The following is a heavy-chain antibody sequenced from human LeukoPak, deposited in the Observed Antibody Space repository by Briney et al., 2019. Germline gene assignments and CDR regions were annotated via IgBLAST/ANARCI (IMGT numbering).Heavy chain of an antibody. CDR3: AKESSVYCTDGVCSLDF. V-gene: IGHV3-9*01. Sequence: GRSLRLSCAASGFTFDDYAMHWVRQAPGKGLEWVSGISWDSANIGYAGSVKGRFTISRDNTKDSLYLQMYSLRAEDTALYYCAKESSVYCTDGVCSLDFWGQGSLVTVSS. CDR1: GFTFDDYA. CDR2: ISWDSANI. J-gene: IGHJ4*02. D-gene: IGHD2-8*01.